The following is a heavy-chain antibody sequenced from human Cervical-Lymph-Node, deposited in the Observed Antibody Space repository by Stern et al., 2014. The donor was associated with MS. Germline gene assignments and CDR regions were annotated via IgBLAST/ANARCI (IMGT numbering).Heavy chain of an antibody. V-gene: IGHV1-46*01. Sequence: QVQLVQSGAEVMKPGASVKVSCKASGYYFTSYFIHWVRQAPGQGLEWMGAINPSSGSTRYAQKFQGRVTMTRDTSTNTVYVEVSSLRSEDTAVYFCARVYGSGPLDVWGQGTTVTVSS. CDR3: ARVYGSGPLDV. D-gene: IGHD3-10*01. CDR2: INPSSGST. J-gene: IGHJ6*02. CDR1: GYYFTSYF.